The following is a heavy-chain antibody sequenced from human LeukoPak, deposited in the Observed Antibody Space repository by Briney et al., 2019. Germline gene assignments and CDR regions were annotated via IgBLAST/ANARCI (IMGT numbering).Heavy chain of an antibody. D-gene: IGHD2-2*01. Sequence: XVSCKASGGTFSSYAISWVRQAPGQGLEWMGGIIPIFGTANYAQKFQGRVTITADESTSTAYMELSSLRSEDTAVYYCARDNVICSSTSCYQDYYYYYMDVWGKGTTVTVSS. J-gene: IGHJ6*03. CDR1: GGTFSSYA. CDR2: IIPIFGTA. CDR3: ARDNVICSSTSCYQDYYYYYMDV. V-gene: IGHV1-69*01.